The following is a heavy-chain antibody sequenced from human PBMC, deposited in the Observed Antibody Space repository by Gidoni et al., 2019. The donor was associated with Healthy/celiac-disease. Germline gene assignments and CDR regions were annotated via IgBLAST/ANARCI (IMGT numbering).Heavy chain of an antibody. CDR1: GFTFRSSA. Sequence: EVQLVESGGGLVQPGGSLRLSCAASGFTFRSSAMSWVRQAPGKGLEWVSAISGSGGSTYYADSVKGRFTISRDNSKNTLYLQMNSLRAEDTAVYYCAKDGTRVRYFDWLSDGGWFDPWGQGTLVTVSS. CDR3: AKDGTRVRYFDWLSDGGWFDP. J-gene: IGHJ5*02. V-gene: IGHV3-23*04. CDR2: ISGSGGST. D-gene: IGHD3-9*01.